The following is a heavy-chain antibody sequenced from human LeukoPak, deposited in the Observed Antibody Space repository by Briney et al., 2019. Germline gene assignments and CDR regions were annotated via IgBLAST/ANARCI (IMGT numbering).Heavy chain of an antibody. V-gene: IGHV3-53*01. CDR2: IYSGGST. D-gene: IGHD2-15*01. J-gene: IGHJ6*03. Sequence: PGGSLRLSCAASGFTVSSNYVSWVRQAPGKGLEWVSVIYSGGSTYYADSVKGRFTISRDNSKNTLYLQMNSLRAEDTAVYYCARVGCSGGSCSFYYYYYYMDVWGKGTTVTVSS. CDR3: ARVGCSGGSCSFYYYYYYMDV. CDR1: GFTVSSNY.